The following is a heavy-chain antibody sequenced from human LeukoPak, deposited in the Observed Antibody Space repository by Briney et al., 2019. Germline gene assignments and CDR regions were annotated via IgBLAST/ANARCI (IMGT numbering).Heavy chain of an antibody. D-gene: IGHD6-13*01. CDR1: GFTFDDYA. J-gene: IGHJ4*02. Sequence: PGGSLRLSCAASGFTFDDYAMHWVRQAPGKGLEWVSLISGDGGSTYYADSVKDRFTISRDNSKNSLYLQMNSLRTEDTALYYCAKVRRIAAAAYYFDYWGQGTLVTVSS. V-gene: IGHV3-43*02. CDR2: ISGDGGST. CDR3: AKVRRIAAAAYYFDY.